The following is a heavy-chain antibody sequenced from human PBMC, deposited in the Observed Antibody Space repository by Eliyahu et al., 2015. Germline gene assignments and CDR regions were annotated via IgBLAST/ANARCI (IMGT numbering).Heavy chain of an antibody. V-gene: IGHV4-30-2*01. CDR2: IHHSGST. Sequence: QLQLQESGSGLVKPSQTLTLTCAVSXGSITNGGHSWTWIRQPPGKGLEWIGYIHHSGSTYYIPSLKSRVTISIDRSKNQFSLKVNXVTAADTAVYYCARGGEAGTLQAGVFAYWGQGALVTVSS. CDR1: XGSITNGGHS. D-gene: IGHD1-1*01. CDR3: ARGGEAGTLQAGVFAY. J-gene: IGHJ4*02.